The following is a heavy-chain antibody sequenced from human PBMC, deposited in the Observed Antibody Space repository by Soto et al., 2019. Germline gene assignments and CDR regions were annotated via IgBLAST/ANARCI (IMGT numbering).Heavy chain of an antibody. J-gene: IGHJ3*02. Sequence: SETLSLTCTVSGGSISSFYWSWIRQPPGKGLEWIGYIYYSGSTNYNPSLKSRVTISVDTSKNQFSLKLSSVTAADTAVYYCARRWGDAFDIWGQGTMVTVS. CDR3: ARRWGDAFDI. CDR2: IYYSGST. V-gene: IGHV4-59*01. CDR1: GGSISSFY. D-gene: IGHD1-26*01.